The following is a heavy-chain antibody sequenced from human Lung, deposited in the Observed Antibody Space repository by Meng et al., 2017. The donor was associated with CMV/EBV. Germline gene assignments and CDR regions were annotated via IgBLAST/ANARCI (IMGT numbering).Heavy chain of an antibody. V-gene: IGHV1-3*04. CDR3: ARAGYDSSGYYPQPFDY. D-gene: IGHD3-22*01. Sequence: LVQRRTTVKKLGYTVEVSCKASGYTFTSYAMNWVRQAPGKRLAWMGWINTGNGETKYSQKFQGRVTLTRDTSASTAYMELSSLRSEDTAVYYCARAGYDSSGYYPQPFDYWGQGTLVTVSS. CDR2: INTGNGET. J-gene: IGHJ4*02. CDR1: GYTFTSYA.